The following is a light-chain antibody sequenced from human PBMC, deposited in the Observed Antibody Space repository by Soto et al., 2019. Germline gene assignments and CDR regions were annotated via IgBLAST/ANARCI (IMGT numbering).Light chain of an antibody. V-gene: IGLV2-23*02. Sequence: QSALTQPASVSGSPGQSITISCTGTSSDVGSYNLVSWYQQHLGKAPKLMIYEVSKRPSGVSNRFSGSKSGNTASLTISGLQAEDEADYYCCSYAGSRPWVFGGGTKLTVL. CDR3: CSYAGSRPWV. CDR2: EVS. CDR1: SSDVGSYNL. J-gene: IGLJ3*02.